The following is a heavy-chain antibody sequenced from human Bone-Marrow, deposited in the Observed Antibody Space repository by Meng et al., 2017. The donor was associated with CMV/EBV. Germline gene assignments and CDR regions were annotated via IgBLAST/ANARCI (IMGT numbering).Heavy chain of an antibody. CDR3: AKEGDFMATISAFDI. Sequence: GGSLRLSCVASGFTFSSYAMSWVRQAPGKGLEWVSAIGGSGGSTYYADSVKGRFTISRDNSKNTLSLQMKSLRAEDTAVYYCAKEGDFMATISAFDIWGQGTTVTVSS. D-gene: IGHD5-12*01. CDR2: IGGSGGST. J-gene: IGHJ3*02. CDR1: GFTFSSYA. V-gene: IGHV3-23*01.